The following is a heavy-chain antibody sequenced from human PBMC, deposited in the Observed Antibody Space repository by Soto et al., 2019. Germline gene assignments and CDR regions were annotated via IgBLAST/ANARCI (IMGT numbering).Heavy chain of an antibody. Sequence: GGSLRLSCAASGFTFSSYAMTWVRQAPGKGLEWVSAISGSGGSTYYAASVKGRFTISRDNSKNTLYLQMNSLRAEDTAVYYCAKDRTFDSSGYYSYWXQGTLVTVS. V-gene: IGHV3-23*01. D-gene: IGHD3-22*01. CDR3: AKDRTFDSSGYYSY. J-gene: IGHJ4*02. CDR1: GFTFSSYA. CDR2: ISGSGGST.